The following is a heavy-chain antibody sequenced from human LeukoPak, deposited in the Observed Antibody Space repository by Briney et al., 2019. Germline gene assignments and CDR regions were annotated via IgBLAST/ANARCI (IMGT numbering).Heavy chain of an antibody. J-gene: IGHJ4*02. D-gene: IGHD5-18*01. CDR2: ISGSGGST. Sequence: GGSLRLSCAASGFTFSSYAMSWVRQAPGKGLEWVSAISGSGGSTYYADSVKGRFTISRDNSKNTLYLQMNSLRVEDTAVYYCAKEASRGYSFAYTPIEKPYYFDYWGQGTLVTVSS. V-gene: IGHV3-23*01. CDR1: GFTFSSYA. CDR3: AKEASRGYSFAYTPIEKPYYFDY.